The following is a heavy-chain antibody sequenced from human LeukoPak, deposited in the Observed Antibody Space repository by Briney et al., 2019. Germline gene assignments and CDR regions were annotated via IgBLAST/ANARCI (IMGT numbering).Heavy chain of an antibody. CDR2: ISYDGSNK. V-gene: IGHV3-30*18. D-gene: IGHD5-18*01. Sequence: GSLRLSCAASGFTFSSYAMSWVRQAPGKGLEWVAVISYDGSNKYYADSVKGRFTISRDNSKDTLYLQMNSLRAEDTAVYYCAKDPNVDTAMVGVYYFDYWGQGTLVTVSS. J-gene: IGHJ4*02. CDR3: AKDPNVDTAMVGVYYFDY. CDR1: GFTFSSYA.